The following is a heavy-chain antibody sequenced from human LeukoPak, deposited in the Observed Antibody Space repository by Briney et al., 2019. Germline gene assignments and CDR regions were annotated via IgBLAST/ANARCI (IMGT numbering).Heavy chain of an antibody. J-gene: IGHJ4*02. Sequence: GGSLRLSCAASGFTVSGNYMSWVRQAPGKGLEWVSLIYSGGSTYYADSVKGRFTISRDNSKNTLYLQMNSLRAEDTAVYYCARFSAGTLGFDYGGQGTLVTVSS. D-gene: IGHD6-19*01. CDR2: IYSGGST. CDR1: GFTVSGNY. CDR3: ARFSAGTLGFDY. V-gene: IGHV3-66*01.